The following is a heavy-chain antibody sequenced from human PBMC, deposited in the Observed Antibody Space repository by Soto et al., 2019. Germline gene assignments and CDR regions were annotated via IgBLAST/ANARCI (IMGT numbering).Heavy chain of an antibody. CDR1: GFTFSSYG. CDR3: AREGPGYSGSPLAFDI. V-gene: IGHV3-33*01. D-gene: IGHD1-26*01. CDR2: IWYDGSNK. Sequence: GGSLRLSCAASGFTFSSYGMHWLRQAPGKGLEWVAGIWYDGSNKYYADSVKGRFTISRDNSKNTLYLQMNSLRAEDTAVYYCAREGPGYSGSPLAFDIWGQGTMVTVSS. J-gene: IGHJ3*02.